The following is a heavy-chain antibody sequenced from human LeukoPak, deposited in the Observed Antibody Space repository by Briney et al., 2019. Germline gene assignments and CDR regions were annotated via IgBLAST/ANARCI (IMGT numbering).Heavy chain of an antibody. V-gene: IGHV3-66*01. CDR2: IYSGGST. D-gene: IGHD3-10*01. CDR1: GFTLSTYA. CDR3: ARALHLWFGMDEGWFDP. Sequence: PGGSLRLSCAASGFTLSTYAMSWVRQAPGKGLEWVSVIYSGGSTYYADSVKGRFTISRDNSKNTLYLQMNSLRAEDTAVYYCARALHLWFGMDEGWFDPWGQGTLVTVSS. J-gene: IGHJ5*02.